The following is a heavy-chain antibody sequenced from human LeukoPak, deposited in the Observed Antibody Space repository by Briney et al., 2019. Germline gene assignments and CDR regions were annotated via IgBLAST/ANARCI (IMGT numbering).Heavy chain of an antibody. CDR1: GFTFSSYW. Sequence: GGSLRLSCAASGFTFSSYWMSWVRQAPGKGLEWVANINQDGSGEYYVDSVKGRFTISRDNAKNTLYLQMNSLRAEDTAVYYCARGATYAYYQDYWGQGTLVTVSS. CDR3: ARGATYAYYQDY. D-gene: IGHD1-26*01. J-gene: IGHJ4*02. V-gene: IGHV3-7*01. CDR2: INQDGSGE.